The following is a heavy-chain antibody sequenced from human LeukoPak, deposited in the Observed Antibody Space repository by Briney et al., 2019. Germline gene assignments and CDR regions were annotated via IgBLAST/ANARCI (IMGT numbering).Heavy chain of an antibody. Sequence: SETLSFTCTVSGGSISSSSYYWGWIRQPPGKGLEWIGSIYYSGSTYYNPSLKSRVTISVDTSKNQFSLKLSSVTAADTAVYYCAREGDFYYGSGSYRGDYGMDVWGQGTTVTVSS. V-gene: IGHV4-39*07. CDR2: IYYSGST. J-gene: IGHJ6*02. CDR3: AREGDFYYGSGSYRGDYGMDV. CDR1: GGSISSSSYY. D-gene: IGHD3-10*01.